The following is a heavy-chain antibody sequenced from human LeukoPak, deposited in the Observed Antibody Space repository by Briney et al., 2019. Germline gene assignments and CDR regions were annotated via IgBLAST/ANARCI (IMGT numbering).Heavy chain of an antibody. CDR1: GFSLSTSGVG. CDR3: AHRSGLAATGTFDY. V-gene: IGHV2-5*01. D-gene: IGHD6-13*01. CDR2: IYWNDDK. J-gene: IGHJ4*02. Sequence: SGPTLVKPTQTLTLTCTFSGFSLSTSGVGVGWIRQSPGKALEWLALIYWNDDKRYSPSLKSRRTITKDTSKNQVVLTMTNMYPVDTATYYCAHRSGLAATGTFDYWGQGTLVTVSS.